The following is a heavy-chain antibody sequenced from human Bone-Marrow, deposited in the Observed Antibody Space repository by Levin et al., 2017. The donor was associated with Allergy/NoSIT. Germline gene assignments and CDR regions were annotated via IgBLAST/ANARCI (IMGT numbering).Heavy chain of an antibody. CDR3: ARESTPGFDY. V-gene: IGHV3-48*03. D-gene: IGHD1-14*01. CDR1: GFSFSSYE. CDR2: ISSRNTTM. Sequence: GESLKISCAASGFSFSSYEMNWVRQAPGKGLEWVSYISSRNTTMYYADSVKGRFTISRDNAKNSLYLEMNSLRAEDTAVYHCARESTPGFDYWGQGTLVTVSS. J-gene: IGHJ4*02.